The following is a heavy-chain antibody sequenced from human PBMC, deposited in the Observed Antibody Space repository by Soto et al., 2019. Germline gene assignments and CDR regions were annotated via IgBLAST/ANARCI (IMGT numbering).Heavy chain of an antibody. J-gene: IGHJ4*02. CDR2: ISGSGGST. CDR3: ATQPLRYFDWLLANFDY. CDR1: GFTFSSYA. V-gene: IGHV3-23*01. Sequence: PGGSLRLSCAASGFTFSSYAMSWVRQAPGKGLEWVSAISGSGGSTYYADSVKGRFTISRDNSKNTLYLQMNSLRAEDTAVYYCATQPLRYFDWLLANFDYWGQGTLVTVSS. D-gene: IGHD3-9*01.